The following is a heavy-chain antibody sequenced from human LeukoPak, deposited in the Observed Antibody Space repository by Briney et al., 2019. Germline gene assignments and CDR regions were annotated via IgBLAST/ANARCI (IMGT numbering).Heavy chain of an antibody. CDR3: ARDNYGSGSDGEDEEFNYYYYYMDV. D-gene: IGHD3-10*01. V-gene: IGHV4-4*07. Sequence: SETLSLTCTVSGGSISSYYWSWIRQPAGKGLEWIGRIYTSGSTNYNPSLKSRVTMSVDTSKNQFSLKLSSVTAADTAVHYCARDNYGSGSDGEDEEFNYYYYYMDVWGKGTTVTVSS. CDR2: IYTSGST. J-gene: IGHJ6*03. CDR1: GGSISSYY.